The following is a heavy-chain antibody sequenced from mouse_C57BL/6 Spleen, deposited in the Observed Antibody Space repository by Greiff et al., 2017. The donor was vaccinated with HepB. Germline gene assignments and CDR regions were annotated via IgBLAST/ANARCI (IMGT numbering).Heavy chain of an antibody. D-gene: IGHD1-1*01. J-gene: IGHJ4*01. CDR2: IYPGSGST. CDR1: GYTFTSYW. V-gene: IGHV1-55*01. CDR3: ARTRESYGSSYAMDD. Sequence: QVQLQQPGAELVKPGASVKMSCKASGYTFTSYWINWVKQRPGQGLEWIGDIYPGSGSTNYTEKFKSKATLTVDTSSSTAYMQLSSLTSEDAAVEYCARTRESYGSSYAMDDWGQGTTVTVSS.